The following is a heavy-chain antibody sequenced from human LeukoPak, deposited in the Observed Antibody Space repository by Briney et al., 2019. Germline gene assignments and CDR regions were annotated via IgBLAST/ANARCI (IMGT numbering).Heavy chain of an antibody. V-gene: IGHV3-23*01. CDR3: AKDATPGNSVYDHFDY. CDR2: IGSGDDL. D-gene: IGHD5/OR15-5a*01. CDR1: GFTFRIHA. Sequence: QPGGSLRLSCAASGFTFRIHAMSWVRQAPGKGLEWVSTIGSGDDLHYADSVKGRFTVSRDDRQNTLYLQMNSLRAEDAAIYYCAKDATPGNSVYDHFDYWGQGTLVTVSS. J-gene: IGHJ4*02.